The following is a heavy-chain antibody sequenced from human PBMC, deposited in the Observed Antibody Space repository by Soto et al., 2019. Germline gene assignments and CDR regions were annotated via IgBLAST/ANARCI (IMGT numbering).Heavy chain of an antibody. V-gene: IGHV4-34*01. D-gene: IGHD3-3*01. CDR2: INHSGST. CDR3: ARGCYDFWSGYYYYYYGMDV. CDR1: GGSFSGYY. J-gene: IGHJ6*02. Sequence: LSLTCAVYGGSFSGYYWSWIRQPPGKGLEWIGEINHSGSTNYNPSLKSRVTISVDTSKNQFSLKLSSVTAADTAVYYRARGCYDFWSGYYYYYYGMDVWGQGTTVTVSS.